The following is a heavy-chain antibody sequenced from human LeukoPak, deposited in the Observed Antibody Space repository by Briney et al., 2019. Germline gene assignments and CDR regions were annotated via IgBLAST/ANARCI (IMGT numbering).Heavy chain of an antibody. J-gene: IGHJ6*02. CDR1: GYTFTNNG. Sequence: ASVKVSCKTSGYTFTNNGISWVRQAPGQGLEWMAWINSYNGDTHYAQKFQGRVTITADKSTSTAYMELSSLRSEDTAVYYCARHTNAMGYYYYYGMDVWGQGTTVTVSS. CDR3: ARHTNAMGYYYYYGMDV. V-gene: IGHV1-18*01. CDR2: INSYNGDT. D-gene: IGHD2-2*01.